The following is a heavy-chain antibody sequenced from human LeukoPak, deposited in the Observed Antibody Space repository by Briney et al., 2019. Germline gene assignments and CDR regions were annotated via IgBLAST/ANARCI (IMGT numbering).Heavy chain of an antibody. D-gene: IGHD3-3*01. CDR3: ARDRGGAYGFWSGYYTGYFDY. V-gene: IGHV3-48*01. CDR1: GFTFSSYN. CDR2: ISDSSTTI. Sequence: GGSLRLSCAASGFTFSSYNMNWVRQAPGKGLEWVSYISDSSTTIYYADSVKGRFTISRDNAKNSLYLQMNSLRAEDTAVYYCARDRGGAYGFWSGYYTGYFDYWGQGTLVPVSS. J-gene: IGHJ4*02.